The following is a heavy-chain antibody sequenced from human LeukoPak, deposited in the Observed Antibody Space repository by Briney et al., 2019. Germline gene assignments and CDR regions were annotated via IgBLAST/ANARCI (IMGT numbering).Heavy chain of an antibody. V-gene: IGHV5-51*01. CDR3: ARRGWGFGEPKRDHDTFDI. CDR1: GYSFTNYW. D-gene: IGHD3-10*01. CDR2: IYPGDSDA. Sequence: GESLKISCKGSGYSFTNYWIAWLRQMPGQGLEGMAIIYPGDSDARYSPSFQGQVTISVEKSISTTYLRWSSLKASDTAMYYCARRGWGFGEPKRDHDTFDIWGQGTMVTVSS. J-gene: IGHJ3*02.